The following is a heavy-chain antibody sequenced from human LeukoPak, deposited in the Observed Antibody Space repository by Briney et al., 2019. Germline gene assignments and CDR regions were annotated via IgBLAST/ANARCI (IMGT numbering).Heavy chain of an antibody. V-gene: IGHV1-69*13. CDR3: ARTDYYDSSGYYFDY. CDR2: IIPIFGTA. CDR1: GGTFSSYA. J-gene: IGHJ4*02. Sequence: GASVKVSCKASGGTFSSYAISWVRQAPGQGLEWMGGIIPIFGTANYAQKFQGRVTITADESTSTAYMELSSLRSEDTAVYYCARTDYYDSSGYYFDYWDQGTLVTVSS. D-gene: IGHD3-22*01.